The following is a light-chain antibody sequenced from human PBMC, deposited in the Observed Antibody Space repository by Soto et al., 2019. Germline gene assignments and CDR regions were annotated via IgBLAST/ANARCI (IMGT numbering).Light chain of an antibody. CDR1: QSVTTS. J-gene: IGKJ1*01. Sequence: EIVLTHSPGTLSLSPCERATLSSRASQSVTTSLAWYQHQPGQAPRLLIYDASTRAAGVPARFSGSGSGTEFTLTISSLQSEDFAVYYCQQYNNWPRTFGQGTKVDI. CDR3: QQYNNWPRT. V-gene: IGKV3D-15*01. CDR2: DAS.